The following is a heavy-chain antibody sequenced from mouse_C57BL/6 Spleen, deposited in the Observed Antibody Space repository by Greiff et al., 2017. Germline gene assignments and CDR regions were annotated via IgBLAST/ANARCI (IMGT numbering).Heavy chain of an antibody. CDR3: TTYDRYFFLAY. CDR1: GFNINDYY. D-gene: IGHD2-14*01. Sequence: VQLQQSGAELVRPGASVKLSCTASGFNINDYYMHWVKQRPEQGLEWIGRIYPEDGDTEYAPKFQGKATMTADTSSNTAYLQLSSLTSEDTAVYCCTTYDRYFFLAYWGQGTLVTVSA. J-gene: IGHJ3*01. V-gene: IGHV14-1*01. CDR2: IYPEDGDT.